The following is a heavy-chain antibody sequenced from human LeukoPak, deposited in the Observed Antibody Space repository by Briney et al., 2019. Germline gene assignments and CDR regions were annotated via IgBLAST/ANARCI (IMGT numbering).Heavy chain of an antibody. CDR1: GYTFTGYY. CDR2: INPNSGDT. J-gene: IGHJ3*02. CDR3: ARTLVVINDAFDI. V-gene: IGHV1-2*02. Sequence: ASVKVSCKASGYTFTGYYMHWVRQAPGQGLEWMGWINPNSGDTNYAQKFQGRVSMTGDTSISTAYMELSRLRSDDTAVYYCARTLVVINDAFDIWGQGTMVTASS. D-gene: IGHD3-22*01.